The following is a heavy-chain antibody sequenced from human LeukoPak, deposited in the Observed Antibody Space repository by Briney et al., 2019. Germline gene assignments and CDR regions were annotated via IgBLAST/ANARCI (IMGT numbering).Heavy chain of an antibody. CDR2: TTFDGSNK. V-gene: IGHV3-30-3*01. CDR3: ARGHYYDNSGYQVGTL. J-gene: IGHJ4*02. D-gene: IGHD3-22*01. CDR1: GFTFSSYA. Sequence: PGRSLRLSCAASGFTFSSYAMHWVRQAPGKGLGWVAVTTFDGSNKYYADSVRGRFTISRDNSKNTLNLHMNSLGAGDTAVYYCARGHYYDNSGYQVGTLWGQGTLVTVSS.